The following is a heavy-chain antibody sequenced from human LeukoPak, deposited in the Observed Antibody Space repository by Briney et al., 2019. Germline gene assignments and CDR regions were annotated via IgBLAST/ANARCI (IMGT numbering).Heavy chain of an antibody. J-gene: IGHJ6*02. CDR2: ISGSGGST. Sequence: PGGSLRLSCAASGFTFSSYAMSWVRQAPGKGLEWVSAISGSGGSTYYADSVKGRFTISRDNSKSTLYLQMNSLRAEDTAVYYCASTYDYGEDYYYYGMDVWGQGTTVTVSS. D-gene: IGHD4-17*01. V-gene: IGHV3-23*01. CDR3: ASTYDYGEDYYYYGMDV. CDR1: GFTFSSYA.